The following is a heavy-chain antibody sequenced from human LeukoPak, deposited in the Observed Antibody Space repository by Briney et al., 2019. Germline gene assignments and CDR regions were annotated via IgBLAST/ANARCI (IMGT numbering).Heavy chain of an antibody. V-gene: IGHV1-8*01. Sequence: GSVKVSCKASGYTFISYDINWVRQATGQGLEWMGWMNPNSGITGYAQKFQGRVSMTRNTSIGTAYMELSSLKSEDTAVYYCARGLYYYDSNGRTPYDYWGQGTLVTVSS. CDR2: MNPNSGIT. D-gene: IGHD3-22*01. CDR3: ARGLYYYDSNGRTPYDY. J-gene: IGHJ4*02. CDR1: GYTFISYD.